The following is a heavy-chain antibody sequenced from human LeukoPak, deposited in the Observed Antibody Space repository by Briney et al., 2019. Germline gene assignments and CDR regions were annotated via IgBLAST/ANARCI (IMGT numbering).Heavy chain of an antibody. CDR1: GGSISSYY. CDR3: ARDRGHYDAFDI. V-gene: IGHV4-59*01. D-gene: IGHD5-12*01. CDR2: IYYSGST. J-gene: IGHJ3*02. Sequence: SETLTLTCTVSGGSISSYYWSWIRQPPGKGLESIGYIYYSGSTSYNPSLKSRVTISVDTSKNQFSLKLSSVTAADTAVYYCARDRGHYDAFDIWGQGTMVTVSS.